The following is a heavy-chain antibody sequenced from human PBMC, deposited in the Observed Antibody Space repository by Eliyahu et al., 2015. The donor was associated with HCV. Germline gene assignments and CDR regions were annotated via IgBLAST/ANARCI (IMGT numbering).Heavy chain of an antibody. CDR3: VKDSRSWYDYGMDV. J-gene: IGHJ6*02. Sequence: QVQLVESGGGVVQPGRSLXLSCEGSGFXFSSYGMHWVRQAPGKGLEWVAVTSYDGSNQFYADAVKGRFTISRDNSRNTLYLQMNSLRPEDTAMYYCVKDSRSWYDYGMDVWGQGTTVIVSS. V-gene: IGHV3-30*18. CDR1: GFXFSSYG. D-gene: IGHD2-2*01. CDR2: TSYDGSNQ.